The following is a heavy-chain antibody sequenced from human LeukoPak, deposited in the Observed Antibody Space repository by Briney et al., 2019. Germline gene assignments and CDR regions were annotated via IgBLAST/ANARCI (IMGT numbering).Heavy chain of an antibody. CDR2: IYYSGST. J-gene: IGHJ3*02. V-gene: IGHV4-59*01. CDR1: GGSISSYY. D-gene: IGHD3-3*01. Sequence: SETLSLTCTVSGGSISSYYWSWIGQPPGKGLEWIGYIYYSGSTNYNPSLKSRVTISVDTSKNQFSLKLSSVTAADTAVYYCARGYYDFWSGYSERNDAFDIWGQGTMVTVSS. CDR3: ARGYYDFWSGYSERNDAFDI.